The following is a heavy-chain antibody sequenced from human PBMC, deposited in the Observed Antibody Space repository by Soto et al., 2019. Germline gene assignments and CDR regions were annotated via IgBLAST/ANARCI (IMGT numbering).Heavy chain of an antibody. CDR2: IYYSGST. CDR1: GGSVSSGSYY. J-gene: IGHJ4*01. Sequence: QVQLQESGPGLVKPSETLSLTCTVSGGSVSSGSYYWSWIRQPPGKGLEWIGYIYYSGSTNYNPSLKHRVTISVDTSKIQFSLELSSVTAADTAVYYCARAYSVTTLDYFDYWGQGTLVTVSS. V-gene: IGHV4-61*01. D-gene: IGHD4-17*01. CDR3: ARAYSVTTLDYFDY.